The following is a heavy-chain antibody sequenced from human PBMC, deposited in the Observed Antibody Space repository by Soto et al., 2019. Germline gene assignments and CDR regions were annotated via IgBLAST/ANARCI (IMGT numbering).Heavy chain of an antibody. CDR3: ASSTAGVYDFHD. Sequence: QVQLVQSGAEVKIPGSSVTVSCKASGDTFTRSVISWVRQVPGQRLEWMGRIIPVLGVENHAQNFQGRVTITADKSTSTAYLELSSLKSEDTAIYYCASSTAGVYDFHDWGQGTLLTVSS. CDR1: GDTFTRSV. V-gene: IGHV1-69*02. J-gene: IGHJ4*02. D-gene: IGHD2-8*01. CDR2: IIPVLGVE.